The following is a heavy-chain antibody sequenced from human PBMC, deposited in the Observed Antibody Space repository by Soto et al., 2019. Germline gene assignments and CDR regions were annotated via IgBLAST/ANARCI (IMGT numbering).Heavy chain of an antibody. D-gene: IGHD6-13*01. Sequence: GGSLRLSCAASGFTFSSYGMHWVRQAPGKGLEWVAVIWYDGSNKYYADSVKGRFTISRDNSKNTLYLQMNSLRAEDTAVYYCAKEKSLLASAGYSSSWHTFDYWGQGTLVTVSS. CDR3: AKEKSLLASAGYSSSWHTFDY. CDR1: GFTFSSYG. J-gene: IGHJ4*02. CDR2: IWYDGSNK. V-gene: IGHV3-33*06.